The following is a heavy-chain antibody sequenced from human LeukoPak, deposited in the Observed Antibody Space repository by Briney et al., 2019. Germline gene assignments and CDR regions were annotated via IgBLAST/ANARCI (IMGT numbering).Heavy chain of an antibody. V-gene: IGHV1-58*01. CDR1: GCTFTSFG. CDR2: IVVDSGNT. J-gene: IGHJ3*02. D-gene: IGHD3-9*01. CDR3: AAGLRYFEDDAFDI. Sequence: SVTVSCKASGCTFTSFGLQWVRQARGQGPEWIGWIVVDSGNTNYAQKFQERVTITRDMSTSTSYMELSSLRAEDTAVYYCAAGLRYFEDDAFDIWGQGTMVTVSS.